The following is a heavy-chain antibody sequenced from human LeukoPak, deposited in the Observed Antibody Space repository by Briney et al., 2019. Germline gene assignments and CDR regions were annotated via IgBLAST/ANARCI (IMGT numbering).Heavy chain of an antibody. D-gene: IGHD3-22*01. CDR3: AKTYYYESAGYPFDF. CDR1: GFTFNIYT. J-gene: IGHJ4*02. Sequence: GGSLRLSCAASGFTFNIYTLTWVRPAPGKGLGWVSAISGTGGSSSYADSVKGRFTVSRDNSRNTLYLQMHTLRAEDTAVYYCAKTYYYESAGYPFDFWGQGTLVTVSS. V-gene: IGHV3-23*01. CDR2: ISGTGGSS.